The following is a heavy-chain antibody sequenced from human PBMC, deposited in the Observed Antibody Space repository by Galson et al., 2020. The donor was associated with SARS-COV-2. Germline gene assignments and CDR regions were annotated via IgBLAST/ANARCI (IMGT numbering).Heavy chain of an antibody. CDR3: AGRVAGADSRDI. J-gene: IGHJ3*02. Sequence: SQTLSLTCAISGASVSSNSGAWNWIRQSPSRGLEWLGRTYYRSRWSTDYALSVKSRITINPDTSKNQFSLQLNSVTPEDTAMYYCAGRVAGADSRDIWGQGTMVVVSS. D-gene: IGHD6-13*01. CDR2: TYYRSRWST. V-gene: IGHV6-1*01. CDR1: GASVSSNSGA.